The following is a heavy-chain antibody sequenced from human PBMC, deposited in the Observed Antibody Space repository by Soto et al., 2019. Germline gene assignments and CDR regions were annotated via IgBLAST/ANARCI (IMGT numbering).Heavy chain of an antibody. V-gene: IGHV4-39*01. Sequence: QLQLQESGPGLVKPSETLSLTCTVSGGSISSSSYYWGWIRQPPGKGLEWIGSIYYSGSTYYNPSLKSRVTISVDTSKNQFSLKLSSVTAADTAVYYCARRKWLRRSEVDYWGQGTLVTVSS. CDR2: IYYSGST. CDR1: GGSISSSSYY. J-gene: IGHJ4*02. D-gene: IGHD5-12*01. CDR3: ARRKWLRRSEVDY.